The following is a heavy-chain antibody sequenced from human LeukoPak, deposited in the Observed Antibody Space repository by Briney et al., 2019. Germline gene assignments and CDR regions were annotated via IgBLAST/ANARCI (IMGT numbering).Heavy chain of an antibody. CDR1: GGSISSYY. CDR2: IYYSGKT. D-gene: IGHD3-22*01. J-gene: IGHJ4*02. Sequence: SETLSLTCTVSGGSISSYYWSWFRQPPGKGLEWIGYIYYSGKTNYNPSLKSRVTISVDTSKNQFSLNLSSVTAADTAVYYCTRRDSSGYYSAWGQGTLVTASS. V-gene: IGHV4-59*08. CDR3: TRRDSSGYYSA.